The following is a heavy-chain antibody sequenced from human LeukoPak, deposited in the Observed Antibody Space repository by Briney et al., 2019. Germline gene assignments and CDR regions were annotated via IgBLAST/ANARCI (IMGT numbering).Heavy chain of an antibody. D-gene: IGHD3-22*01. CDR2: INWNGGST. Sequence: GGSLRLSCAASGFTLDDYGMSWVRQGPGKGLEWVPGINWNGGSTGYADSVKGRFTISRDNAKNSLYLQMNSLRAEDTALYYCARGSTYYYDTSFDYWGQGTLVTVSS. V-gene: IGHV3-20*04. CDR1: GFTLDDYG. CDR3: ARGSTYYYDTSFDY. J-gene: IGHJ4*02.